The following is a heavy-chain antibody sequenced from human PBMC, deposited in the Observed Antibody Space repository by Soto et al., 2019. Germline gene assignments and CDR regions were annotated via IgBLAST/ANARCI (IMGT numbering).Heavy chain of an antibody. V-gene: IGHV1-18*01. J-gene: IGHJ4*02. D-gene: IGHD6-13*01. CDR3: ARDLAAGTCDY. CDR1: GYTFNSYA. CDR2: ISAYNGNT. Sequence: QVQLVQSGAEVKKPGASVKVSCKASGYTFNSYAISWVRQAPGQGLEWMGWISAYNGNTNYAQMLQGRVTMTTDTSTSTAYIALRSLRSDDTAVYYCARDLAAGTCDYWGQGTLVTVSS.